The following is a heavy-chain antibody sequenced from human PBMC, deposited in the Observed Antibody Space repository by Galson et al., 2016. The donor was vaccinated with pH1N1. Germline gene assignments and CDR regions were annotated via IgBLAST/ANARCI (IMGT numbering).Heavy chain of an antibody. J-gene: IGHJ5*02. CDR1: GYPFSSHD. Sequence: SVKVSCKVSGYPFSSHDINWVRQAPGQGLEWMGWMRPSSGQTGSAQKFQGRVTITGNTSISTAYMELSSLRFDDTAVYYCARGHPLWGYSGWSWDQGTLVTVSS. CDR3: ARGHPLWGYSGWS. CDR2: MRPSSGQT. V-gene: IGHV1-8*03. D-gene: IGHD1-26*01.